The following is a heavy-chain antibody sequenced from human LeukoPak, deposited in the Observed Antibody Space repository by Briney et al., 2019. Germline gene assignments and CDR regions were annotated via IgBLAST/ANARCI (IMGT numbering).Heavy chain of an antibody. J-gene: IGHJ6*03. D-gene: IGHD4-23*01. V-gene: IGHV3-15*01. CDR1: GSTFSNAW. CDR3: TTRGYSGNSFSNYYYMDV. Sequence: PGGSLRLSCAASGSTFSNAWMSWVRQAPGKGLEWVGRMKSKTDGGTTDYAEPVKGRFTISRDDSKNTLYLQMNSLKTEDTAVYYCTTRGYSGNSFSNYYYMDVWGKGTTVTVSS. CDR2: MKSKTDGGTT.